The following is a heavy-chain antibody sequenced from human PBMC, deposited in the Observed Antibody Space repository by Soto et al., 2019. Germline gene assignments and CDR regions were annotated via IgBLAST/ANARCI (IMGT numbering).Heavy chain of an antibody. V-gene: IGHV3-30*18. CDR1: GFTFRSFG. J-gene: IGHJ6*02. CDR2: VSYDGNHK. Sequence: QVQLVESGGGVIQPGTSLSLSCGSSGFTFRSFGMYWVRQAPGKGLEWVAVVSYDGNHKYYADSVKGRFTVSRDNAKIMLYLKRNGLRGENPRVIYCGKCAGHQRVLNNGMDYWGQGTTATVSS. CDR3: GKCAGHQRVLNNGMDY. D-gene: IGHD6-25*01.